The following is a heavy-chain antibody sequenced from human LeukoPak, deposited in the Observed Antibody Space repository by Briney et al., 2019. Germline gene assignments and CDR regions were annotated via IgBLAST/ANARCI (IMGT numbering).Heavy chain of an antibody. J-gene: IGHJ6*02. Sequence: GESLKTSCKGSGYSFTSYWIGWVRQMPGKGLEWMGIIYPGDSDTRYSPSFQGQVTISADKSISTAYLQWSSLKASDTAMYYCARRVWYYDSSGYYCGYYYGMDVWGQGTTVTVSS. CDR1: GYSFTSYW. CDR3: ARRVWYYDSSGYYCGYYYGMDV. D-gene: IGHD3-22*01. CDR2: IYPGDSDT. V-gene: IGHV5-51*01.